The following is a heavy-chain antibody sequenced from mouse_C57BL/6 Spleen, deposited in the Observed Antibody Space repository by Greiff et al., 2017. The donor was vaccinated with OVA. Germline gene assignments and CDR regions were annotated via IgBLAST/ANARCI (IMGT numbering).Heavy chain of an antibody. Sequence: DVKLQESGGGLVKPGGSLKLSCAASGFTFSSYTMSWVRQTPEKRLEWVATISGGGGNTYYPDSVKGRFTISRDNAKNTQYLQMSSLRSEDTALYYCARPQTAQATFAYWGQGTLVTVSA. D-gene: IGHD3-2*02. CDR1: GFTFSSYT. CDR3: ARPQTAQATFAY. CDR2: ISGGGGNT. V-gene: IGHV5-9*01. J-gene: IGHJ3*01.